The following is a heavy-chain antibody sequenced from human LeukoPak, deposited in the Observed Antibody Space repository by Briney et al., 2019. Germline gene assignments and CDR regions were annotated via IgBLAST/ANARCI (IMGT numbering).Heavy chain of an antibody. D-gene: IGHD3-22*01. CDR3: ARRFVTMIVVVIPDYFDY. CDR1: GGSFSGYY. CDR2: INHSGST. Sequence: SETLSLTCAVYGGSFSGYYWSWIRQPPGKGLEWIGEINHSGSTNYNPSLKSRVTISVDTSKNQFSLKLSSVTAADTAVYYCARRFVTMIVVVIPDYFDYWGQGTLVTVSS. V-gene: IGHV4-34*01. J-gene: IGHJ4*02.